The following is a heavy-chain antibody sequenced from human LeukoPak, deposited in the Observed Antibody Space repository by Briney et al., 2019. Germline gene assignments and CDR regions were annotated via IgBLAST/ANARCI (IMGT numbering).Heavy chain of an antibody. Sequence: SETLSLTCAVYVDFFSGYYWSWIRHPPGKGMEWIGEIHHSGSTNYHPSLKSRVSMSVDTSKNQFSLKLSSVTAADTAVYYCARVSGNYYRIDYWGRGTPVTVST. J-gene: IGHJ4*02. D-gene: IGHD1-26*01. CDR1: VDFFSGYY. CDR2: IHHSGST. CDR3: ARVSGNYYRIDY. V-gene: IGHV4-34*01.